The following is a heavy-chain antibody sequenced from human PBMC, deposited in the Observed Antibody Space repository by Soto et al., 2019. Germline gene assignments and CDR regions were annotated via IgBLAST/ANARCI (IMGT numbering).Heavy chain of an antibody. D-gene: IGHD3-3*01. CDR2: INHSGSA. V-gene: IGHV4-34*01. CDR1: GGSFSGYY. J-gene: IGHJ4*02. CDR3: ARGRITIFGVVIRTGSFDY. Sequence: PSETLSLTCAVYGGSFSGYYWSWIRQPPGKGLEWIGEINHSGSANYNPSLKSRVTISVDTSKNQFSLKLSSVTAADTAVYYCARGRITIFGVVIRTGSFDYWGQGTLVTVSS.